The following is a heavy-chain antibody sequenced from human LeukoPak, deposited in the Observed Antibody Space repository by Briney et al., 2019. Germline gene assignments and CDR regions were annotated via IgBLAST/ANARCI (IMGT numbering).Heavy chain of an antibody. Sequence: PSETLSLTCTVSGGSISSSSYYWGWIRQPPGKGLEWIGSIYYSGSTYYNPSLKSRVTISVDTSKNQFSLKLSSVTAADTAVYYCARDIPGRDFWSGHGSPMDVWGKGTTVTVSS. CDR2: IYYSGST. CDR3: ARDIPGRDFWSGHGSPMDV. V-gene: IGHV4-39*07. D-gene: IGHD3-3*01. CDR1: GGSISSSSYY. J-gene: IGHJ6*04.